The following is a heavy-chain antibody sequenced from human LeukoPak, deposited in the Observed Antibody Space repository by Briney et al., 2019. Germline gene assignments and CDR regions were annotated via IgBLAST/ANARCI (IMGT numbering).Heavy chain of an antibody. V-gene: IGHV1-24*01. CDR2: LDPEDGET. CDR1: GYTLTELS. Sequence: ASVKVSCKVSGYTLTELSMHWVRQAPGKGLEWMGGLDPEDGETIYAQKFQGRVTVTEDTSTDTAYMELSSLRSEDTAVYYCAVVTMVRGVITHFFDYWGQGTLVTVSS. CDR3: AVVTMVRGVITHFFDY. J-gene: IGHJ4*02. D-gene: IGHD3-10*01.